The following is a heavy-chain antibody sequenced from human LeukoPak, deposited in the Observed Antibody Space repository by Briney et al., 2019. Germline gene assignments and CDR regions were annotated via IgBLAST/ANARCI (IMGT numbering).Heavy chain of an antibody. D-gene: IGHD4-23*01. V-gene: IGHV3-48*03. CDR2: ISTGSTI. J-gene: IGHJ4*02. Sequence: GGSLRLSCAASGFSFSSYEMNWVRQAPGKGLEWVSYISTGSTIHYADSVKGRFTISRDNAKNSLYLQMNSLRAEDTAVYYCAREGGKVDYWGQGTLVTVSS. CDR1: GFSFSSYE. CDR3: AREGGKVDY.